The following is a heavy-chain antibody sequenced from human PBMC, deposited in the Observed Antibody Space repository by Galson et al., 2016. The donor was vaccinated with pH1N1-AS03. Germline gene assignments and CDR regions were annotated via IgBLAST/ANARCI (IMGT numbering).Heavy chain of an antibody. CDR2: VFYTGAT. J-gene: IGHJ6*02. CDR1: RGSVNTDDYF. Sequence: TLSLTCTVSRGSVNTDDYFWTWIRQPPGKGLEWIGPVFYTGATNYNPSVKGRVTISIDTSNNKFSLRLNSVSASATAVYYCARDASGLDVWGQGTTVTVS. V-gene: IGHV4-61*08. CDR3: ARDASGLDV.